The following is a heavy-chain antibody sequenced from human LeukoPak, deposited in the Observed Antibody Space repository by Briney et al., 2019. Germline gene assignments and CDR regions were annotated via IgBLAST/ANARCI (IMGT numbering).Heavy chain of an antibody. CDR3: AKVGDYYYDSSGSLDFDY. D-gene: IGHD3-22*01. Sequence: GGSLRLFCAASGFTFSSYAMSWVRQAPGKGLEWVSAISGSGGSTYYADSVKGRFTISRDNSKNTLYLQMNSLRAEDTAVYYCAKVGDYYYDSSGSLDFDYWGQGTLVTVSS. CDR2: ISGSGGST. J-gene: IGHJ4*02. CDR1: GFTFSSYA. V-gene: IGHV3-23*01.